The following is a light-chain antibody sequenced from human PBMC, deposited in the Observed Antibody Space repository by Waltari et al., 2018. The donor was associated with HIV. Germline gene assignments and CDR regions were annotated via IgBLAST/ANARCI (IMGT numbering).Light chain of an antibody. J-gene: IGLJ3*02. CDR1: SPNIGDNY. CDR3: AAWDDSLSGWV. V-gene: IGLV1-47*01. CDR2: RNS. Sequence: QSALTRPPSRAGTPGQTVTIPCSGSSPNIGDNYVSWYQQLPGTAPKLLLYRNSQRPSGVRDRFSGSKSGTSASLAINDLRSEDEAEYPCAAWDDSLSGWVFGGGTNLTVL.